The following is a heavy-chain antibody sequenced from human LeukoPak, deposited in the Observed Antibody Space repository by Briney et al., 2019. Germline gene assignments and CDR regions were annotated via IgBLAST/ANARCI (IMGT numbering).Heavy chain of an antibody. CDR2: FSGSGGNT. V-gene: IGHV3-23*01. CDR3: AKGYYYGSGSYYVNDY. CDR1: GFTFSSYA. Sequence: GGSQRLSCTASGFTFSSYAMSWVRQAPGKGLEGVSAFSGSGGNTYYAVSVKGRFPVSRDNSKNTLYLQMNSLRAEDTAVYYCAKGYYYGSGSYYVNDYWGQGTLVTVSS. J-gene: IGHJ4*02. D-gene: IGHD3-10*01.